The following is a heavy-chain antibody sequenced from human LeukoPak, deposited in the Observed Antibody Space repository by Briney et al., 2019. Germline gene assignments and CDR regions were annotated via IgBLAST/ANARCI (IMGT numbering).Heavy chain of an antibody. CDR2: SYYSGTT. V-gene: IGHV4-39*01. CDR1: GGSISSSSYY. Sequence: SDTLSLTCTVSGGSISSSSYYWGWIRQSPGKGLEWIGSSYYSGTTYYNPSLESRVTISDDMSRNRFSLMLTSVTAADTAIYYCARHISDYFYYYLDVWGTGTTVIVSS. CDR3: ARHISDYFYYYLDV. J-gene: IGHJ6*03.